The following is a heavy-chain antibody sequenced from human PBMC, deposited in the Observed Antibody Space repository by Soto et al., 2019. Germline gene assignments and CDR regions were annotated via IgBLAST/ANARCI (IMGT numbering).Heavy chain of an antibody. J-gene: IGHJ6*02. V-gene: IGHV1-8*01. Sequence: VQLVQSGAEVKKPGASVKLSCKASGYTFTFYDINWVRQAPGRGLEWMGWMSPSTGNTGYAQRFQGRVTMTSDTSMSTAYMEVTRLRPDDTAVYYCARYFDPLDVWGQGTTVTVSS. CDR3: ARYFDPLDV. CDR2: MSPSTGNT. D-gene: IGHD3-9*01. CDR1: GYTFTFYD.